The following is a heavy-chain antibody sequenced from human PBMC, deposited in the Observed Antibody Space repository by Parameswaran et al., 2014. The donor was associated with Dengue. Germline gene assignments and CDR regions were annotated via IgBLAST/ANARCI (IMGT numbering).Heavy chain of an antibody. D-gene: IGHD2-15*01. V-gene: IGHV1-24*01. J-gene: IGHJ6*02. CDR2: FDPEDGET. CDR3: ATGGYCSGGSCPFSYYGMDV. Sequence: WVRQAPGQGLEWMGGFDPEDGETIYAQKFQGRVTMTEDTSTDTAYMELSSLRSEDTAVYYCATGGYCSGGSCPFSYYGMDVWGQGTTVTGLL.